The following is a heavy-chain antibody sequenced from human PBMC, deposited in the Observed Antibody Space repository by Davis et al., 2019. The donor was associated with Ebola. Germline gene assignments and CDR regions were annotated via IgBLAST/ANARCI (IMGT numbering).Heavy chain of an antibody. V-gene: IGHV4-59*08. CDR2: AYHSGST. CDR1: GASISNYY. D-gene: IGHD4-23*01. CDR3: ARHLSYGGNPGKYYSDL. J-gene: IGHJ4*02. Sequence: MPSETLSLTCTVSGASISNYYWSWIRQPPGKGLEWIGYAYHSGSTNYNPSLKSRVTMSVNTSKNQVSLKLTSVTAADAAVYYCARHLSYGGNPGKYYSDLWGQGTLVTVSS.